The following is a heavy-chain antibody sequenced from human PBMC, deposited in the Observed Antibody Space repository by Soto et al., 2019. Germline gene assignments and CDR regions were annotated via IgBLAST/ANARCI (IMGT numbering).Heavy chain of an antibody. Sequence: SQTLSLTCAISGDSVSSNSAAWNWIRQSPSRGLEWLGRTYYRSKWYNDYAVSVKSRITINPVTSKNQFSLQLNSVTPEDTAVYYCARGDVLLWFGELFGAFDIWGQGTMVTVSS. J-gene: IGHJ3*02. CDR1: GDSVSSNSAA. D-gene: IGHD3-10*01. CDR2: TYYRSKWYN. V-gene: IGHV6-1*01. CDR3: ARGDVLLWFGELFGAFDI.